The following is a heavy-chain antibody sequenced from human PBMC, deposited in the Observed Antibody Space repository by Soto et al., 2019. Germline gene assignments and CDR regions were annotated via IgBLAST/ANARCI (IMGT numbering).Heavy chain of an antibody. CDR3: STDPDSVPSGGSCSFQATDD. CDR1: GFTISSYA. J-gene: IGHJ4*02. Sequence: GGSLRLSCAASGFTISSYAMSWVRQAPGKGLEWICAIRGSRTTTAYADFVKRRTTISSNNTKNTLYLQMNGLRIDDTAKYYCSTDPDSVPSGGSCSFQATDDWGQGTRVTVSS. D-gene: IGHD2-15*01. CDR2: IRGSRTTT. V-gene: IGHV3-23*01.